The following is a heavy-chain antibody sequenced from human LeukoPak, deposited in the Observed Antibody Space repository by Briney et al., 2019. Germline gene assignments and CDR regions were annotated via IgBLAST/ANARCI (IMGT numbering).Heavy chain of an antibody. V-gene: IGHV4-39*01. CDR1: GGSISSSSYY. J-gene: IGHJ1*01. CDR2: IYYSGST. D-gene: IGHD6-13*01. Sequence: PSETLSLTCTVSGGSISSSSYYWGWIRQPPGKGLEWIGSIYYSGSTYYNPSLKNRVTISVDTSKNQFSLKLSSVTAADTAVYYCASPLAAAGREYFQHWGQGTLVTVSS. CDR3: ASPLAAAGREYFQH.